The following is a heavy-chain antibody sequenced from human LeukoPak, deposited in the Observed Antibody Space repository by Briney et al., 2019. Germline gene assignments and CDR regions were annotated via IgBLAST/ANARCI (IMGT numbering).Heavy chain of an antibody. CDR3: AKDWEVLLWFGEFSYFDY. J-gene: IGHJ4*02. CDR1: GFTFSSYA. CDR2: ISGSGGST. V-gene: IGHV3-23*01. D-gene: IGHD3-10*01. Sequence: GVSLRLSCAASGFTFSSYAMSWVRQAPGKGLEWVSAISGSGGSTYYADSVKGRFTISRDNSKNTLHLQMNSLRAEDTAVYYCAKDWEVLLWFGEFSYFDYWGQGTLVTVSS.